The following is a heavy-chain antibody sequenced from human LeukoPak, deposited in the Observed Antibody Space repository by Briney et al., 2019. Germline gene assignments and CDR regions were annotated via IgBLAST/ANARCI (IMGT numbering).Heavy chain of an antibody. Sequence: ASVKVSCKVSGYTLTELSMHWVRQAPGKGLEWMGGFDPEDGETIYARKFQGRVTMTEDTSTDTAYMELSSLRSEDTAVYYCATIPGYSSSRYEPPVDYWGQGTLVTVSS. CDR1: GYTLTELS. V-gene: IGHV1-24*01. D-gene: IGHD6-13*01. CDR2: FDPEDGET. CDR3: ATIPGYSSSRYEPPVDY. J-gene: IGHJ4*02.